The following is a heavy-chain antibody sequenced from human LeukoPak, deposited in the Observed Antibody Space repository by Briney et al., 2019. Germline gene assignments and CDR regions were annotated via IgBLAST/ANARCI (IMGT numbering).Heavy chain of an antibody. CDR2: INPNSGAR. V-gene: IGHV1-2*02. CDR3: ATSSITHTRDP. J-gene: IGHJ5*02. D-gene: IGHD6-6*01. CDR1: GYAFSDIY. Sequence: ASVKVSCKASGYAFSDIYFNWVRQAPGQGLEWMGWINPNSGARIYSQKFQGRVTTDTSINIVYMELSSLTSDDTAVYYCATSSITHTRDPWGQGTLVTVSS.